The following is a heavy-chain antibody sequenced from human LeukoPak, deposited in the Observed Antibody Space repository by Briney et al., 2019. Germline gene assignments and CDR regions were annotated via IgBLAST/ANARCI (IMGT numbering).Heavy chain of an antibody. V-gene: IGHV3-66*01. Sequence: GGTLRLSCEASGFTFSRYGMSWVRQAPGKGLEWASVIYSGGSTYYADSVKGRFTISRDNSKNTLYLQMNSLRAEDTAVYYCARVGSYFLYYWGQGTLVTVSS. CDR1: GFTFSRYG. CDR3: ARVGSYFLYY. CDR2: IYSGGST. D-gene: IGHD1-26*01. J-gene: IGHJ4*02.